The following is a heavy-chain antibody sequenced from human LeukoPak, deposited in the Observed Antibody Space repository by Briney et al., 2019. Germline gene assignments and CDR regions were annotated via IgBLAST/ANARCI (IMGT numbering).Heavy chain of an antibody. V-gene: IGHV1-8*03. D-gene: IGHD2-2*01. Sequence: ASVKVSCKASGYTFTGYYMHWVRQAPGQGLEWMGWMNPNSGNTGYAQKFQGRVTITRNTSISTAYMELSSLRSEDTAVYYCARGGEYQLLSYYYYYYYMDVWGKGTTVTVSS. J-gene: IGHJ6*03. CDR2: MNPNSGNT. CDR3: ARGGEYQLLSYYYYYYYMDV. CDR1: GYTFTGYY.